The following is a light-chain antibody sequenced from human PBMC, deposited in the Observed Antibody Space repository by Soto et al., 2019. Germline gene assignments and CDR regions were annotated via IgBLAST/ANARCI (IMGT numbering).Light chain of an antibody. Sequence: QSALTQPASVSGSPGQSITISCTGTSSDVGGYDSVSWYQQHPGKAPKLMLYGVSNRPSGISNRFSGSKSGNTASLTISGLQAEDEANYYCCSFTTTNTDILFGGGTKLTVL. CDR3: CSFTTTNTDIL. CDR2: GVS. V-gene: IGLV2-14*01. J-gene: IGLJ3*02. CDR1: SSDVGGYDS.